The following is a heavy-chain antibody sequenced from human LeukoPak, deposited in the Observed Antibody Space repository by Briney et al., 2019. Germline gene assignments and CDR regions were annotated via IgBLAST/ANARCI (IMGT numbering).Heavy chain of an antibody. CDR2: IWYDGSNK. CDR1: GFTFSSYG. J-gene: IGHJ4*02. V-gene: IGHV3-33*01. CDR3: ASTTPSYEEWYFDY. Sequence: GGSLRLSCAASGFTFSSYGRHWVRQAPGKGLEWVAVIWYDGSNKYYADSVKGRFTISRDNSKNTLYLQMNSLRAEDTAVYYCASTTPSYEEWYFDYWGQGTLVTVSS. D-gene: IGHD3-16*01.